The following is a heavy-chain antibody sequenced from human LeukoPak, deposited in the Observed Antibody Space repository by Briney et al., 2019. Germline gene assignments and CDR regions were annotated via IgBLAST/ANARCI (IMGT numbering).Heavy chain of an antibody. CDR1: GFTFSSYN. V-gene: IGHV3-30*02. CDR3: AKDLHYDSSGSDY. J-gene: IGHJ4*02. D-gene: IGHD3-22*01. Sequence: GGSLRLSCAASGFTFSSYNMNWVRQAPGKGLEWVAFIRYDGSNKYYADSVKGRFTISRDNSKNTLYLQMNSLRAEDTAVYYCAKDLHYDSSGSDYWGQGTLVTVSS. CDR2: IRYDGSNK.